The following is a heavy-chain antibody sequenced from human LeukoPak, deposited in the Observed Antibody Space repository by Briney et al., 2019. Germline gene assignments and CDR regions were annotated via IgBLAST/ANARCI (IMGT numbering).Heavy chain of an antibody. CDR1: GYTFTGYY. CDR3: ARGVTGIYYYYYMDV. D-gene: IGHD6-13*01. CDR2: INPNSGDT. V-gene: IGHV1-2*02. J-gene: IGHJ6*03. Sequence: ASVKVSCKAFGYTFTGYYMHWVRQAPGQGLEWMGWINPNSGDTNYAQKFQDRVTMTRDTSISTAYMELSRLRSDDTAVYYCARGVTGIYYYYYMDVWGKGTTVTVSS.